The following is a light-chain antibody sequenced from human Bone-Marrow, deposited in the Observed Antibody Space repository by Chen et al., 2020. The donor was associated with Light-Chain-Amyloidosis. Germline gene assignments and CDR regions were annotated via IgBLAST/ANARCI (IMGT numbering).Light chain of an antibody. J-gene: IGLJ3*02. CDR1: NIGSTS. V-gene: IGLV3-21*02. Sequence: SYVLTQPSSVSVAPGQTATIACGGNNIGSTSVHWSQQTPGQAPLLVVYDDSDRPSGIPERLAGSNAGNTATLTISRVEAGDEADYYCQVWDRSSERPVFGGGTKLTVL. CDR2: DDS. CDR3: QVWDRSSERPV.